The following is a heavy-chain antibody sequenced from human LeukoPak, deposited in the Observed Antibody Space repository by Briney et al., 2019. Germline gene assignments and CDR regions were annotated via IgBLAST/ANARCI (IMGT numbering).Heavy chain of an antibody. CDR3: ARGTAFDI. CDR1: GDSVSSTNVG. V-gene: IGHV6-1*01. Sequence: SQTLSLTCAISGDSVSSTNVGWNWIRQSPSSGLEWLGRTYYRSQFYNDYADSVKGRITITPDTSKNQFSLQLSSSTPDDTAVYYCARGTAFDIWGQGIMVTVSS. D-gene: IGHD1-14*01. CDR2: TYYRSQFYN. J-gene: IGHJ3*02.